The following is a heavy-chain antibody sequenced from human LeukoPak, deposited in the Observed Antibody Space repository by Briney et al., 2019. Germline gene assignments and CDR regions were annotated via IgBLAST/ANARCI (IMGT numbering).Heavy chain of an antibody. CDR2: ITSRDGTA. CDR1: GFTFSIYA. V-gene: IGHV3-23*01. Sequence: GGSLRLSCAASGFTFSIYAMSWVRQTPGKGLEWVSSITSRDGTAYYADSGRGRFTISRDNSENTLYLQMNSLRAEDSALYYCARDRPNYYGSDGHYYRRDGDYWGQGTLVTVSS. J-gene: IGHJ4*02. CDR3: ARDRPNYYGSDGHYYRRDGDY. D-gene: IGHD3-22*01.